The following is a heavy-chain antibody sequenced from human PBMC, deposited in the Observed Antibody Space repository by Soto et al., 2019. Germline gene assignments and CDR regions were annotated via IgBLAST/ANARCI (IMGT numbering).Heavy chain of an antibody. CDR2: IYYSGST. D-gene: IGHD3-10*01. V-gene: IGHV4-39*01. CDR3: ERSRPHGGYGMDV. CDR1: GGSISSSSYY. J-gene: IGHJ6*02. Sequence: SETLSLTCTVSGGSISSSSYYWGWIRQPPGKGLEWIGSIYYSGSTYYNPSLKSRVTISVDTSKNQFSLKLSSVTAADTAVYYRERSRPHGGYGMDVWGQGTTVTVSS.